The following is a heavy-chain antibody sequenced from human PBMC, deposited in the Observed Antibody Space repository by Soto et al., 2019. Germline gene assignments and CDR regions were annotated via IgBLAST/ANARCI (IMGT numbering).Heavy chain of an antibody. CDR2: ISYDGSNK. D-gene: IGHD6-13*01. Sequence: PGGSLRLSCAASGFTFSSYAMHWVRQAPGKGLEWVAVISYDGSNKYYADSVKGRFTISRDNSKNTLYLQMNSLRAEDTAVYYCARGLIAAAGTDDYYYYYGVDVWGQGTTVTVSS. V-gene: IGHV3-30-3*01. CDR1: GFTFSSYA. CDR3: ARGLIAAAGTDDYYYYYGVDV. J-gene: IGHJ6*02.